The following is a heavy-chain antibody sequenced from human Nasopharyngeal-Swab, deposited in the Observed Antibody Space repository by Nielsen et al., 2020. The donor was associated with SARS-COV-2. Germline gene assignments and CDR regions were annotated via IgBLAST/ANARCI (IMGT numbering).Heavy chain of an antibody. CDR2: INADGSTT. Sequence: GESLKISCAASGFTFSTYWVHWVRQVPGVGLVWVSRINADGSTTDYADSVKGRFTISGDNAKNTLYLQMNSLRAEDTAVYYCARAGNYYFEYWGQGTLVTVPS. V-gene: IGHV3-74*01. D-gene: IGHD1-7*01. CDR1: GFTFSTYW. CDR3: ARAGNYYFEY. J-gene: IGHJ4*02.